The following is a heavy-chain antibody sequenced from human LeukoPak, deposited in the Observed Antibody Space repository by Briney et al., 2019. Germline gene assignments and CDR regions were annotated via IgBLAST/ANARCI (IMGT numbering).Heavy chain of an antibody. CDR1: GYTFTVYD. Sequence: ASVTVSFTASGYTFTVYDMHWVRQAPGQGLELMACINPNSGGTNYSQKFQGRVTMTRDTSISTAYMELSRLRSDDTAVYYCARDLKFGGYRTYYYYMNVWGKGTTVTISS. CDR3: ARDLKFGGYRTYYYYMNV. V-gene: IGHV1-2*02. CDR2: INPNSGGT. D-gene: IGHD5-12*01. J-gene: IGHJ6*03.